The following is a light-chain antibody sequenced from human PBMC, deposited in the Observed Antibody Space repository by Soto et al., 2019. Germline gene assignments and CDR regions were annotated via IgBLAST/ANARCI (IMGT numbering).Light chain of an antibody. CDR1: QSVSSL. J-gene: IGKJ4*01. Sequence: EIVLTQSPATLSLSPGERATLSCRASQSVSSLLAWYQQKSGQPPRLLISDASNRATGVPARFSCSGSGTDFTLIISSLEPEDFAVYYCQQRSNWPLSCGGGTKVEI. CDR2: DAS. V-gene: IGKV3-11*01. CDR3: QQRSNWPLS.